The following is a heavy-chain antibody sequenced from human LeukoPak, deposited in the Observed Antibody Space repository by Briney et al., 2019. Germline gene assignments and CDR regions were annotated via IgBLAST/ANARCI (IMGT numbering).Heavy chain of an antibody. V-gene: IGHV3-23*01. J-gene: IGHJ4*02. CDR1: GFSFSSYA. D-gene: IGHD6-19*01. CDR2: ISGSGDNT. CDR3: AKRSGYTTGWFFDF. Sequence: PGGSLKLSCVASGFSFSSYAMSWVHQAPGKGLEWVSSISGSGDNTYYAESVKGRFTISRDNSKNTLFLQMNSLRAEDTAVFYCAKRSGYTTGWFFDFWGQGTLVTISS.